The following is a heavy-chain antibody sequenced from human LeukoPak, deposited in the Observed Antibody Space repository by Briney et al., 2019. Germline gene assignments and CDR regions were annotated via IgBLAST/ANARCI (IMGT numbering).Heavy chain of an antibody. V-gene: IGHV3-23*01. CDR1: GFTLSKYA. D-gene: IGHD1-26*01. J-gene: IGHJ4*02. Sequence: GALRLSFSASGFTLSKYAIGLVRQAPGKGLEWVSAISGNGGSTYYADSVKGRFTISRDNSKNTLYLQMNSLRAEDTAVYYCAKKRVLLGEFDYWGQGTLVTVSS. CDR2: ISGNGGST. CDR3: AKKRVLLGEFDY.